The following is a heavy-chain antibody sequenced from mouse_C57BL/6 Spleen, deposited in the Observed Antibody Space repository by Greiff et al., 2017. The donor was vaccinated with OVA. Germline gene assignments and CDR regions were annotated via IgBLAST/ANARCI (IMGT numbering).Heavy chain of an antibody. J-gene: IGHJ1*03. CDR3: ASTGSSLWYFDV. Sequence: EVKVVESGGGLVQPGGSLKLSCAASGFTFSDYGMAWVRQAPRKGPEWVAFISNLAYSIYYADTVTGRFTISRENAKNTLYLEMSSLRSEDTAMYYCASTGSSLWYFDVWGTGTTVTVSS. CDR1: GFTFSDYG. V-gene: IGHV5-15*01. D-gene: IGHD1-1*01. CDR2: ISNLAYSI.